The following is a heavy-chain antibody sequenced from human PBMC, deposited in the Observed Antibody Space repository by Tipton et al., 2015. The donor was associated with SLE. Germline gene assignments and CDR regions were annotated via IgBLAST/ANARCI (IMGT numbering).Heavy chain of an antibody. Sequence: LRLSCAVYGGSFSGYYCSWIRQSPGKGLEWIGEINHSGSTNYNPSLKSRATISVDTSKNQFSLKLSSVTAADTAVYYCARVGHSYYYYYMDVWDKGTTVTVSS. CDR2: INHSGST. V-gene: IGHV4-34*01. CDR1: GGSFSGYY. CDR3: ARVGHSYYYYYMDV. D-gene: IGHD1-26*01. J-gene: IGHJ6*03.